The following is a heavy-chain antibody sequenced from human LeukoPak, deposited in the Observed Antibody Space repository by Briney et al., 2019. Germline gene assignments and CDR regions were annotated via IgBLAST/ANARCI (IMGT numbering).Heavy chain of an antibody. CDR2: IIPILGIA. D-gene: IGHD3-10*01. J-gene: IGHJ4*02. CDR1: GYTFTSYG. Sequence: SVKVSCKASGYTFTSYGISWVRQAPGQGLEWMGRIIPILGIANYAQKFQGRVTITADKSTSTAYMELSSLRSEDTAVYYCASGELGRYFDYWGQGTLVTVSS. CDR3: ASGELGRYFDY. V-gene: IGHV1-69*04.